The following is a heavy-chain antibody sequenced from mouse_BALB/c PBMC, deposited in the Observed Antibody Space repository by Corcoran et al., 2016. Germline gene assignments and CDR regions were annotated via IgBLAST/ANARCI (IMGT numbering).Heavy chain of an antibody. CDR1: GFNIKDTY. V-gene: IGHV14-3*02. CDR2: IDPANGNT. J-gene: IGHJ1*01. CDR3: ARGDWYFDV. Sequence: EVQLQQSGAELVKPGASVKLSCTASGFNIKDTYMHWVKQRPEQGLEWIGRIDPANGNTKYDPKFQGKATITADTSSNTAYLQLSSLTSEDTAGYYGARGDWYFDVWGAGTTVTVSS.